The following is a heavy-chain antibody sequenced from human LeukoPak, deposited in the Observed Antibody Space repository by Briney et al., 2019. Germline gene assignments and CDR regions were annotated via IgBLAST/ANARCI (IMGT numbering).Heavy chain of an antibody. V-gene: IGHV3-23*01. CDR1: GFTFSSYA. CDR2: FSGSGCST. Sequence: GGSLRLSCAASGFTFSSYAMSWVRQAPGKGLEWVSAFSGSGCSTYYADSVKGRFTISRDNSKNTLYLQMNSLRAEDTAVYYCAKDPGDTYYYGSGGDAFDIWGQGTMVTVSS. D-gene: IGHD3-10*01. CDR3: AKDPGDTYYYGSGGDAFDI. J-gene: IGHJ3*02.